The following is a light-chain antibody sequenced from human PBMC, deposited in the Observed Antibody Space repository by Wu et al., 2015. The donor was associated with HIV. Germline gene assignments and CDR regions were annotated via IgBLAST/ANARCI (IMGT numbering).Light chain of an antibody. CDR3: QQYRSSPPA. J-gene: IGKJ1*01. V-gene: IGKV3-20*01. CDR1: QSVTSSY. Sequence: EIVLTQSPGTLSLSPGERATLSRRASQSVTSSYLAWYQQKPGQAPRLLIYGASSRATGIPDRFSGSGSGTDFTLTISRLEPEDFALYYCQQYRSSPPAFGQGTKVEI. CDR2: GAS.